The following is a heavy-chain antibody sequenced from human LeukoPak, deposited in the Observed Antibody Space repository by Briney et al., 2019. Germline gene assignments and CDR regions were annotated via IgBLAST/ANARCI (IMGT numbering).Heavy chain of an antibody. V-gene: IGHV5-51*01. D-gene: IGHD3-10*01. CDR2: IYPGDSDT. CDR3: AKQGPGASWTYNKPLDV. J-gene: IGHJ6*02. Sequence: GESLKISCQGSGYIFDNYWIAWVRPLPGKGREWMGIIYPGDSDTRYSPSFRGQVTISADKSISTAYLQWSSLKASDTAMYYCAKQGPGASWTYNKPLDVWGQGTSVTVSS. CDR1: GYIFDNYW.